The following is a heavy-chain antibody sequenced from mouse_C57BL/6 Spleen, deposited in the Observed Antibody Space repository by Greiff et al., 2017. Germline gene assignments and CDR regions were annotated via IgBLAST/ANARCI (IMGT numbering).Heavy chain of an antibody. CDR1: GYTFTDYY. Sequence: EVQLQQSGPVLVKPGASVKMSCKASGYTFTDYYMTWVKQSPGKSLEWIGVINPYNGCTSYNQKFKGKATLTVDKSSSTAYMELNSLTSEDSAVYYCARGWSNGNFDYWGQGTTLTVSS. CDR3: ARGWSNGNFDY. J-gene: IGHJ2*01. V-gene: IGHV1-19*01. CDR2: INPYNGCT. D-gene: IGHD2-5*01.